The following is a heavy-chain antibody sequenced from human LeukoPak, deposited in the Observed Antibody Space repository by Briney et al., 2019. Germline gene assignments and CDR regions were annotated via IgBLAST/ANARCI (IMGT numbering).Heavy chain of an antibody. V-gene: IGHV4-4*07. CDR1: GVSISNFY. J-gene: IGHJ5*02. Sequence: PSETLSLTCTVSGVSISNFYLIWIRQPAGKGLEWIGRIYSGGITICNPSLKSRVTMSVDTSKNQFSLKLSSVTAADTAVYYCARDRGSDGSDQLDPWGQGTLVTVSS. CDR3: ARDRGSDGSDQLDP. D-gene: IGHD3-10*01. CDR2: IYSGGIT.